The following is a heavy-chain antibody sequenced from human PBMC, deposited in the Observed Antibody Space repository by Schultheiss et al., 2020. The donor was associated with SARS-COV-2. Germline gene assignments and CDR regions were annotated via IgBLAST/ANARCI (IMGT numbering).Heavy chain of an antibody. CDR2: INHSGST. Sequence: SETLSLTCAVYGGSFSGYYWTWIRQTPGKGLEWIGEINHSGSTNYNPSFKSRVAISVDTSKNQFSLKLTSVTAADTAMYYCARSGRGELLHWFDPWGQGTLVTVSS. V-gene: IGHV4-34*01. CDR1: GGSFSGYY. D-gene: IGHD1-26*01. J-gene: IGHJ5*02. CDR3: ARSGRGELLHWFDP.